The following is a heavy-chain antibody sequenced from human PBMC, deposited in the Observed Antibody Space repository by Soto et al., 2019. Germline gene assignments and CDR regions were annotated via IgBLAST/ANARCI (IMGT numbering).Heavy chain of an antibody. V-gene: IGHV4-4*07. Sequence: QVLLQESSPRLVKPSATLSLTCTVTNGSISRYYRTWVRQSAGKGLERLGRSYDSWSTNYNPCLKRRVTLAGDRAKKNSSLKLTSVTAADTAVYYCARGEYLYESSSYDASPLFDRCGHGVLVTVSS. CDR2: SYDSWST. CDR3: ARGEYLYESSSYDASPLFDR. CDR1: NGSISRYY. D-gene: IGHD3-22*01. J-gene: IGHJ4*01.